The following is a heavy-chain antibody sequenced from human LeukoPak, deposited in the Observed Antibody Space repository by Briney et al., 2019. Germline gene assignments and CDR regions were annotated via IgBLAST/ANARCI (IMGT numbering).Heavy chain of an antibody. CDR3: ARRIAAAGTTYYYYYMDV. V-gene: IGHV5-51*01. J-gene: IGHJ6*03. Sequence: PGESLKISCKGSGYSLTSYWIGWVRQMPGKGLEWMGIIYPGDSDTRYSPSFQGQVTISADKSISTAYLQWSSLKASDTAMYYCARRIAAAGTTYYYYYMDVWGKGTTVTVSS. D-gene: IGHD6-13*01. CDR2: IYPGDSDT. CDR1: GYSLTSYW.